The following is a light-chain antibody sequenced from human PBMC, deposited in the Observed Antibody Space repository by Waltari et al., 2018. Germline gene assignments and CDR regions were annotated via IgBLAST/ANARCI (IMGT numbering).Light chain of an antibody. CDR1: QSVNANS. J-gene: IGKJ3*01. CDR2: GAS. CDR3: HQYGNSPRT. Sequence: EIVLTQSPGTLSLSPGEGASLSCRASQSVNANSLAWYQQKPDQAPRLRIYGASTRATGIPDRFSGSGSGTDFTLTITRLEPEDFAVYFCHQYGNSPRTFGPGTKLDIK. V-gene: IGKV3-20*01.